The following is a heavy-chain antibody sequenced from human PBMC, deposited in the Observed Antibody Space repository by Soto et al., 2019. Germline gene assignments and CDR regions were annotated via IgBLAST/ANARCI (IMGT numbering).Heavy chain of an antibody. J-gene: IGHJ4*02. CDR2: INPGSGVT. CDR1: GYSFTKYH. Sequence: ASVKVSCKASGYSFTKYHMHWVRQAPGQGLEWMGWINPGSGVTNQAQKFQGRVTMTREKSITTTYMELNSLTSDDTAVYYCARVAGHKNARFDTWGQGALVTVSS. V-gene: IGHV1-2*02. D-gene: IGHD1-1*01. CDR3: ARVAGHKNARFDT.